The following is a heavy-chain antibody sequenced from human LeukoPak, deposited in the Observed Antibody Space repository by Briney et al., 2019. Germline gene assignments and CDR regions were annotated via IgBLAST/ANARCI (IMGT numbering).Heavy chain of an antibody. CDR3: ARGPPHCSSTSCYPYYMDV. CDR1: GGSISSHY. CDR2: IYYSGST. J-gene: IGHJ6*03. V-gene: IGHV4-59*11. Sequence: SETLSLTCTVSGGSISSHYWSWIRQPPGKGLEWIGYIYYSGSTNYNPSLKSRVTISVDTSKNQFSLKLSSVTAADTAVYYCARGPPHCSSTSCYPYYMDVWGKGTTVTVSS. D-gene: IGHD2-2*01.